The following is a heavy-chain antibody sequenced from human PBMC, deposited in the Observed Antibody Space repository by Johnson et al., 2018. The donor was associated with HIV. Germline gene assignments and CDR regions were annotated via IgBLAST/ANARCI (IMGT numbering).Heavy chain of an antibody. CDR1: GFSFSDYY. Sequence: VQLVESGGGLVKPGGSLRLSCAASGFSFSDYYMSWIRQAPGKGLEWVGHTKRKSEGGTTDYAAPVKGRFSISRDDSKNTLYLQLDSLKTEDPAVYYCATFGGGSFHAFDIWGQGTMVTVS. D-gene: IGHD1-26*01. J-gene: IGHJ3*02. CDR3: ATFGGGSFHAFDI. CDR2: TKRKSEGGTT. V-gene: IGHV3-15*01.